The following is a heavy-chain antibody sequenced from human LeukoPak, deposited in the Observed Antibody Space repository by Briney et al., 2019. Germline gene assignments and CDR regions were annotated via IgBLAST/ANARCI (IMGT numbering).Heavy chain of an antibody. V-gene: IGHV1-2*02. D-gene: IGHD1-1*01. Sequence: ASVTVSCKASGYTFTDYYMHWVRQAPGQGLEWMGWINPHSGGTDHAQKFQGRVTMTRDTSISTAYMELSRLTSDDTAVYYCARDKQLDWAHYYYYYMDVWGKGTTVTVSS. CDR3: ARDKQLDWAHYYYYYMDV. CDR2: INPHSGGT. CDR1: GYTFTDYY. J-gene: IGHJ6*03.